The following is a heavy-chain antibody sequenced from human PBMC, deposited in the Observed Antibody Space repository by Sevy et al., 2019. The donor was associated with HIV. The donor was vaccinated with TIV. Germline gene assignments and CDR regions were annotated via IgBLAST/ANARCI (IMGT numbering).Heavy chain of an antibody. D-gene: IGHD3-22*01. J-gene: IGHJ4*02. CDR2: FDPEDGET. CDR3: ATTKDYYESSGCPFDY. CDR1: GYTLSQLS. V-gene: IGHV1-24*01. Sequence: ASVKVSCKVSGYTLSQLSMHWVRQAPGKGLEWMGSFDPEDGETLYAQKLQGRVTMTEDTSIDTAYMELKSLRSEDTAVYYCATTKDYYESSGCPFDYWGQGTLVTVSS.